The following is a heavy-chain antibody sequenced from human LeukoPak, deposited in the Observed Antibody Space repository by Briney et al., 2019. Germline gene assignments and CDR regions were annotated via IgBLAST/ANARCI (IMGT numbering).Heavy chain of an antibody. Sequence: ASVKVSCKASGYTFTSYGISWVRQAPGQGLEWMGWISAYNGNTNYAQKLQGRVTMTTDTSTSTAYMELRSLRSDVTGVYYCARDFVPSSWSNTFDYWGQGTLVTVSS. CDR2: ISAYNGNT. CDR1: GYTFTSYG. J-gene: IGHJ4*02. CDR3: ARDFVPSSWSNTFDY. V-gene: IGHV1-18*01. D-gene: IGHD6-13*01.